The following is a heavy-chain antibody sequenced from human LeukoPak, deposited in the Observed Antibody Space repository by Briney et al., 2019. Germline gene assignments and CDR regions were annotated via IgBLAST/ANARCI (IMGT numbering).Heavy chain of an antibody. J-gene: IGHJ4*02. CDR3: ARDLGGSGSYPNPYFDY. CDR2: INPGGGST. V-gene: IGHV1-46*01. D-gene: IGHD3-10*01. Sequence: ASVKVSCKASGYTFTSYYMHWVRQAPGQGLEWMGIINPGGGSTSYAQKFQGRVTMTRDTSTSTVYMELSSLRSEDTAVYYCARDLGGSGSYPNPYFDYWGQGTLVTVSS. CDR1: GYTFTSYY.